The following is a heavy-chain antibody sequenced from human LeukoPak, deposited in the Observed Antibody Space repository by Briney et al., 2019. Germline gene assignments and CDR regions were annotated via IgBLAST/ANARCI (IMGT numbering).Heavy chain of an antibody. CDR1: GFSFSNYG. D-gene: IGHD5-24*01. CDR3: ARCRNGYRNDVFDI. CDR2: ISSSSSYI. J-gene: IGHJ3*02. V-gene: IGHV3-21*01. Sequence: GGSLRLSCAASGFSFSNYGMNWVRQAPGKGLEWVSLISSSSSYIYYADSVKGRFTISRDNAKNSLYLQMNSLRAEDTAVFYCARCRNGYRNDVFDIWGQGTMVTVSS.